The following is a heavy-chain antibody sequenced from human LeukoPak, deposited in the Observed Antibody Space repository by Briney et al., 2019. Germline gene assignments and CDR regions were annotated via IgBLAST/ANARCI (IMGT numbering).Heavy chain of an antibody. J-gene: IGHJ2*01. V-gene: IGHV3-21*01. D-gene: IGHD5-24*01. CDR1: GFTFSSYW. CDR3: ARELEGGGYFDL. CDR2: ISRSRSYI. Sequence: GGSLRLSCAASGFTFSSYWMHWVRQAPGKGLEWISSISRSRSYIYYADSVKDRFTISRDNTKNSLFLQMDNLRAGDTAVYFCARELEGGGYFDLWGRGTLVTVSS.